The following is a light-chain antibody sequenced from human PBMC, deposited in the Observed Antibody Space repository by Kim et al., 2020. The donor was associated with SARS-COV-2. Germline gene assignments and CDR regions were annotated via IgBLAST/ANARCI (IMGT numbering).Light chain of an antibody. Sequence: SLEPGERATLSCRASQSVKTYLAWYQHKPGQSPRLLIHDASNRATGVPPRFSGGGSGTDFTLTISSLEPEDFAVYYCQQRGNWPTFGQGTRLEIK. CDR2: DAS. V-gene: IGKV3-11*01. CDR3: QQRGNWPT. J-gene: IGKJ5*01. CDR1: QSVKTY.